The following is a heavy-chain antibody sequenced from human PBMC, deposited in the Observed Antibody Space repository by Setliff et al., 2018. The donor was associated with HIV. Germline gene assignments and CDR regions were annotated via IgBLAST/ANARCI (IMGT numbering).Heavy chain of an antibody. J-gene: IGHJ5*02. CDR1: GDSICSGGFY. V-gene: IGHV4-31*03. CDR3: ARAPVRAGSFGWFDP. D-gene: IGHD2-15*01. Sequence: SETLSLTCTVSGDSICSGGFYCNWFRQYPEKGLECIGWIHYSGRTNFNPSLRSRATISFDTSKNQFSLNLTSMTAADTAVYYCARAPVRAGSFGWFDPWGQGTLVTVSS. CDR2: IHYSGRT.